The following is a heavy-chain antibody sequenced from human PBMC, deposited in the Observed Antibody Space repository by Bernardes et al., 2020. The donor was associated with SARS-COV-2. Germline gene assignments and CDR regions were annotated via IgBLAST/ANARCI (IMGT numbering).Heavy chain of an antibody. J-gene: IGHJ6*02. CDR2: STSDGTTS. Sequence: GGTLRLSCAVSGFNFSNCDMNWGRQGPGKGLEWVSHSTSDGTTSNYADPVKGRFIVSRDNAKNSLYLQRTRLGAEDTALYYCARNEVVIIEDIVYDTLDVWGQGTTVTVSS. CDR1: GFNFSNCD. D-gene: IGHD2-21*01. V-gene: IGHV3-48*03. CDR3: ARNEVVIIEDIVYDTLDV.